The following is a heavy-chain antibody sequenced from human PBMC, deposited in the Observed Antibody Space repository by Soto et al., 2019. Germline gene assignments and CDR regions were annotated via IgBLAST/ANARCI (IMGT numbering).Heavy chain of an antibody. V-gene: IGHV4-39*07. CDR1: GGSISSSSYY. D-gene: IGHD3-22*01. Sequence: PSETLSLTCTVSGGSISSSSYYWGWIRQPPGKGLEWIGSIYTSGSTNYNPSLKSRVTMSVDTSKNQFSLKLSSVTAADTAVYYCARDWGYYYDSSGYYGRSGMDVWGQGTTVTVSS. CDR2: IYTSGST. J-gene: IGHJ6*02. CDR3: ARDWGYYYDSSGYYGRSGMDV.